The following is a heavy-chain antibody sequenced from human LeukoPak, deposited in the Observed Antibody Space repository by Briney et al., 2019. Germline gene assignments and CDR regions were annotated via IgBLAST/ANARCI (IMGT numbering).Heavy chain of an antibody. CDR3: ARRQGGVAGNFDY. V-gene: IGHV4-38-2*01. D-gene: IGHD6-19*01. CDR1: GYSISSGYY. Sequence: SETLSLTCAVSGYSISSGYYWGWIRQPPGKGLEWIGSIYHSGSTYYNPSLKSRVTISVDTSKNQFSLKLSSVTAADTAVYYCARRQGGVAGNFDYWGQGTLVTVSS. J-gene: IGHJ4*02. CDR2: IYHSGST.